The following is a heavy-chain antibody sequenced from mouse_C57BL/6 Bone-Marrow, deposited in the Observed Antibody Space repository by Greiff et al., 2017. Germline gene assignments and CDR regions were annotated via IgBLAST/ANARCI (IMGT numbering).Heavy chain of an antibody. J-gene: IGHJ1*03. CDR3: ARVYWYFDV. CDR2: IDPSDSYT. CDR1: GYTFTSYW. Sequence: QVQLQQPGAELVKPGASVELSCKASGYTFTSYWMQWVKQRPGQGLEWIGEIDPSDSYTNYNQKFKGKATLTVDTSSSTAYMQLSSLTSEDSAVYYCARVYWYFDVWGTGATVTVSS. V-gene: IGHV1-50*01.